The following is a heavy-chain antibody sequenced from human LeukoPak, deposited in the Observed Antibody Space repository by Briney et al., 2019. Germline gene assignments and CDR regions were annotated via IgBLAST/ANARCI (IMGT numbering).Heavy chain of an antibody. CDR1: GFTFSSYA. CDR2: ISYDGSNK. Sequence: GSLRLSCAASGFTFSSYAMHWVRQAPGKGLEWVAVISYDGSNKYYADSVKGRFTISRDNSKNTLYLQMNSLRAEDTAVYYCATIFGVVTTFDYWGQGTLVTVSS. D-gene: IGHD3-3*01. CDR3: ATIFGVVTTFDY. V-gene: IGHV3-30-3*01. J-gene: IGHJ4*02.